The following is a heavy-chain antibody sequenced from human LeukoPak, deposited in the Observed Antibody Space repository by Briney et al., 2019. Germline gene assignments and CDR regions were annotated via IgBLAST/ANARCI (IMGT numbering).Heavy chain of an antibody. CDR3: AKDTERYCSGGSCYYFDY. D-gene: IGHD2-15*01. J-gene: IGHJ4*02. V-gene: IGHV3-30*18. CDR1: GFTFSSYG. Sequence: GGSLRLSCAASGFTFSSYGMHWVRQAPGKGLEWVAVISYDGCNKYYADSVKGRFTISRDNSKNTLYLQMNSLRAEDTAVYYCAKDTERYCSGGSCYYFDYWGQGTLVTVSS. CDR2: ISYDGCNK.